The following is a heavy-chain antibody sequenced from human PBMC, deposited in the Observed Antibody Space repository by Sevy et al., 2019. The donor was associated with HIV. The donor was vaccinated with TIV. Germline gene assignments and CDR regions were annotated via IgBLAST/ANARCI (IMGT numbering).Heavy chain of an antibody. D-gene: IGHD1-26*01. CDR1: GGSITSLS. J-gene: IGHJ4*02. Sequence: SETLSLTCTVSGGSITSLSWNWIRQPPGKGLDWIAKIYYNGQINYNPSLKSRVTLSLDTSKNQFSLRLSSVTAADTAMYYCAGENAWGRGYSWGQGTLVTVSS. CDR3: AGENAWGRGYS. V-gene: IGHV4-59*08. CDR2: IYYNGQI.